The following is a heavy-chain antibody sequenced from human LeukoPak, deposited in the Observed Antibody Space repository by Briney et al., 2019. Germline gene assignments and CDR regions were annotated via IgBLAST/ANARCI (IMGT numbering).Heavy chain of an antibody. CDR2: ISPDGSDT. Sequence: GGSLRLSCAASGFTFTNYPMTWVRQAPGKGLEWVSAISPDGSDTKYADSVKGRSTISRDNSKNTLFLQMNSLRVEDTAVYYCTKDWSAAYWGQGTLVTDSS. J-gene: IGHJ4*02. V-gene: IGHV3-23*01. CDR1: GFTFTNYP. CDR3: TKDWSAAY. D-gene: IGHD2-15*01.